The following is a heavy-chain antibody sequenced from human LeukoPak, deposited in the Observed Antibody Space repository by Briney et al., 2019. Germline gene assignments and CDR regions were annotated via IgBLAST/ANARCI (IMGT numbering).Heavy chain of an antibody. V-gene: IGHV3-48*01. CDR2: ISSSSSTI. J-gene: IGHJ4*02. D-gene: IGHD3-22*01. CDR3: AKDDRDESSGRYYDY. Sequence: PGGSLRLSCAASGFTFSSYGMTWVRQAPGKGLEWVSYISSSSSTIYYADSVKGRFTISRDNAKNSLYLQLNSLRAEDTAVYYCAKDDRDESSGRYYDYWGQGPLVNVSS. CDR1: GFTFSSYG.